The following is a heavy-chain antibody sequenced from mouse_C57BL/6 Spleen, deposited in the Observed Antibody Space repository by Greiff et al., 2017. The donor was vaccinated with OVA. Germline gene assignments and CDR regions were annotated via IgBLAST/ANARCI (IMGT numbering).Heavy chain of an antibody. CDR3: ARSARITTVVERYFDD. V-gene: IGHV1-72*01. D-gene: IGHD1-1*01. CDR2: IDPNSGGT. CDR1: GYTFTSYW. Sequence: QVQLQQPGAELVKPGASVKLSCKASGYTFTSYWMHWVKQRPGRGLEWIGRIDPNSGGTKYNEKFKSKATLTVDKPSSTAYMQLSSLTSEDSAVYYCARSARITTVVERYFDDWGQGTTLTVSS. J-gene: IGHJ2*01.